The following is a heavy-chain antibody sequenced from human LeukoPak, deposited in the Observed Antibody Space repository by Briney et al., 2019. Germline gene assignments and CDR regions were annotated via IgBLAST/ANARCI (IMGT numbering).Heavy chain of an antibody. CDR3: AKDFYYMDV. V-gene: IGHV3-30*04. CDR1: GFSFSSYG. Sequence: PGGSQRLSCAASGFSFSSYGMHWVRQAPGKGLEWVAVISYDGSKKYYADSVKGRFTISRDNSKNTLYLQMNSLRAEDTAVYYCAKDFYYMDVWGKGTTVTVSS. CDR2: ISYDGSKK. J-gene: IGHJ6*03.